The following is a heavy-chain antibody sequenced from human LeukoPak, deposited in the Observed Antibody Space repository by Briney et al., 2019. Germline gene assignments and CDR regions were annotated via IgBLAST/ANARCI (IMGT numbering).Heavy chain of an antibody. CDR1: GGSISTYY. Sequence: SETLSHTCTVSGGSISTYYWSWIRQPPGKGLEWIGSIYYSGSTYYNLSLKSRVTISVDTSKNQFSLKLSSVTAADTAVYYCASGDGYNYPYEDYWGQGTLVTVSS. CDR3: ASGDGYNYPYEDY. CDR2: IYYSGST. D-gene: IGHD5-24*01. J-gene: IGHJ4*02. V-gene: IGHV4-59*12.